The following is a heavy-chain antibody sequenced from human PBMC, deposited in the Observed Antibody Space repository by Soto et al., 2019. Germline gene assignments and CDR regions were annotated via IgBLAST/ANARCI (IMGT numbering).Heavy chain of an antibody. V-gene: IGHV1-18*01. J-gene: IGHJ4*02. CDR2: ISAHNGNM. Sequence: QVQLVQSGPEVKKPGASVRVSCKASGYTFTSYGITWVRQAPGQGLEWMGWISAHNGNMNYAQKFQCRFTMTTDTSTSTAYMELRSLGFDDTAVYFCARGWYNTGRHLNEFWGQGTLVSVSS. D-gene: IGHD1-20*01. CDR1: GYTFTSYG. CDR3: ARGWYNTGRHLNEF.